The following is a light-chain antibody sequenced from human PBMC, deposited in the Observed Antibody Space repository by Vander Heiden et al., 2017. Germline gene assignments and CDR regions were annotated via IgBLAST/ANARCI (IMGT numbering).Light chain of an antibody. CDR1: SSDVGGYNY. CDR3: CSYAGNTAWV. J-gene: IGLJ3*02. CDR2: DVN. V-gene: IGLV2-11*01. Sequence: QSALTQPRSVSGSPGQSVTMSCTGTSSDVGGYNYVSWYQQHPGKAPKVIIYDVNKRPSGVPDRFSGSKSGNTASLTISGLQAADEADYYCCSYAGNTAWVFGGGTKVTVL.